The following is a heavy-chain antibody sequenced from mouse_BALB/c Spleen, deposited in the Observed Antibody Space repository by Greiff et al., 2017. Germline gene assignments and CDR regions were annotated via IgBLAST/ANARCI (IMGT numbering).Heavy chain of an antibody. CDR2: ISNGGGST. Sequence: EVKLVESGGGLVQPGGSLKLSCPASGFTFSSYTMSWVRQTPEKRLEWVAYISNGGGSTYYPDTVKGRFTISRDNAKNTLYLQMSSLKSEDTAMYYCARHYYGSSQAWFAYWGQGTLVTVSA. V-gene: IGHV5-12-2*01. CDR3: ARHYYGSSQAWFAY. CDR1: GFTFSSYT. D-gene: IGHD1-1*01. J-gene: IGHJ3*01.